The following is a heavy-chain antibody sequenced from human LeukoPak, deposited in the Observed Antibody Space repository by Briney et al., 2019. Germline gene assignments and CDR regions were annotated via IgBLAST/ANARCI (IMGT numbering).Heavy chain of an antibody. J-gene: IGHJ6*02. CDR3: ARLFPDDTLTGGAGMDV. V-gene: IGHV4-39*01. D-gene: IGHD3-9*01. CDR1: GGSISSSSYY. CDR2: IYYSGST. Sequence: SETLSLTCTVSGGSISSSSYYWGWIRQPPGKGLEWIGSIYYSGSTYYNPSLKSRVTISVDTSKNQFSLKLSSVTAADTAVYYCARLFPDDTLTGGAGMDVWGQGTTVTVSS.